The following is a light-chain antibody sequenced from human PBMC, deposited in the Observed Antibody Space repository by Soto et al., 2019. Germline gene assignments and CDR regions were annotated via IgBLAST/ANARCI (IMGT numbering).Light chain of an antibody. Sequence: IVMTESPAALSLTSWERAHLSCRASQSVSSSYLAWYQQKPGQAPRLLIYAASSRATGIPDRFSGSGSGTDFSLTISRLEPEDFAVYYCQQYDSSSTSGQGAKV. CDR2: AAS. V-gene: IGKV3-20*01. CDR1: QSVSSSY. J-gene: IGKJ1*01. CDR3: QQYDSSST.